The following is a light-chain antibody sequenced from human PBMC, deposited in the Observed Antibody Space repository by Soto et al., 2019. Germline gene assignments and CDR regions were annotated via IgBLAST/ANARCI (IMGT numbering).Light chain of an antibody. CDR1: QSISVH. CDR2: AAS. CDR3: QQSYITPYT. J-gene: IGKJ2*01. Sequence: DIQMTQSPSSLSASVGDTVTITCRASQSISVHLNWYQQKPGKVPKLLIYAASNLQSGVPLRFSSSGSETDFALTISSLQPEDFATYYCQQSYITPYTFGQGTKLEIK. V-gene: IGKV1-39*01.